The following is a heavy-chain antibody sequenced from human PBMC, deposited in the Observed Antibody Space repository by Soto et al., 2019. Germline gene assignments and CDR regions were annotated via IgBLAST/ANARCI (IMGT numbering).Heavy chain of an antibody. CDR1: GGSFSGYY. CDR3: GSGRSSGPYLWFDP. Sequence: QVQLQQWGAGLLKPSETLSLTCAVYGGSFSGYYWRWIRQPPGLGLEWMGEINHSRRSKNSPSLKSRVTISVDTYKNQFSLKLRDVAAADTAVCYCGSGRSSGPYLWFDPWGQGTLVTVSS. J-gene: IGHJ5*02. D-gene: IGHD3-22*01. V-gene: IGHV4-34*01. CDR2: INHSRRS.